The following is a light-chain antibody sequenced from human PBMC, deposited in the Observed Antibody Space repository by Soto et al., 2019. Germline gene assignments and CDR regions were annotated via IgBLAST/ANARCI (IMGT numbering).Light chain of an antibody. CDR3: QQYGSSPPLT. V-gene: IGKV3-20*01. Sequence: EIVLTQSPGTLSLSPGERATLSCRASQSVSSSYLAWYQQRPGQAPRLLIYGASIRATGIPDRFSGSGTGPDFTLTIRKLEPEDFVVYYCQQYGSSPPLTFGGGTKVEIK. J-gene: IGKJ4*01. CDR1: QSVSSSY. CDR2: GAS.